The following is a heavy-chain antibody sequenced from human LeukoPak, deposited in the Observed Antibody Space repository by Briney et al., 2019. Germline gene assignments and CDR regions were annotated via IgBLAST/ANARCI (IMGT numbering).Heavy chain of an antibody. CDR1: GFTFRSYA. CDR3: AKGTVVTTHPLADY. Sequence: QPGGSLRLSCAASGFTFRSYAMNWVRQAPGKGLEWVSSISGSSDDTWYGDSVKGRFIISRDNSKNMLSLQMNSLRAEDTAIYYCAKGTVVTTHPLADYWGQGTLVTVSP. J-gene: IGHJ4*02. CDR2: ISGSSDDT. V-gene: IGHV3-23*01. D-gene: IGHD2-21*02.